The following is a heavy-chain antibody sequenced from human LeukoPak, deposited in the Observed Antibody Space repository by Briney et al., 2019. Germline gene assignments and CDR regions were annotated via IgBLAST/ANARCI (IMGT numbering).Heavy chain of an antibody. J-gene: IGHJ4*02. CDR3: ASWGEGALDN. CDR2: IRSSSSYI. CDR1: GFTFNTYT. V-gene: IGHV3-21*01. Sequence: GGSLRLSCAASGFTFNTYTLNWVRQAPGKGLEWVSSIRSSSSYIYYADSLKGRFTISRDNSKNTLYLQMNSLRVEDTGVYYCASWGEGALDNWGQGTLVTVSS. D-gene: IGHD1-26*01.